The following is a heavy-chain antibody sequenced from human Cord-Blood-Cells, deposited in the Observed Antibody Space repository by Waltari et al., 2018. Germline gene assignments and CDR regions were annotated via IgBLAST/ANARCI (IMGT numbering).Heavy chain of an antibody. V-gene: IGHV1-69*04. CDR3: ARGGEGFTRFDP. Sequence: QVQLVQSGAAVKKPGSSVKDSCKASGGTFSSYAISWVRQAPGQGLEWMGGIIPILGIANYAQKFQGRVTITADESTSTAYMELSSLRSEDTAVYYCARGGEGFTRFDPWGQGTLVTVSS. J-gene: IGHJ5*02. CDR1: GGTFSSYA. CDR2: IIPILGIA. D-gene: IGHD3-10*01.